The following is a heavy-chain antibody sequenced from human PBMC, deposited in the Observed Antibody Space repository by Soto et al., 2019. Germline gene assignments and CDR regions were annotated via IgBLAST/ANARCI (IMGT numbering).Heavy chain of an antibody. CDR1: GDSVSSNSAA. Sequence: SQTLSLTCAISGDSVSSNSAAWNWIRQSPSRGLEWLGRTYYRSKWYNDYAVSVKSRITINPDTSKNQFSLQLNFVTPEDTAVYYCVRESYDFWSGLYYMDVWGKGTTVTVSS. V-gene: IGHV6-1*01. CDR3: VRESYDFWSGLYYMDV. CDR2: TYYRSKWYN. J-gene: IGHJ6*03. D-gene: IGHD3-3*01.